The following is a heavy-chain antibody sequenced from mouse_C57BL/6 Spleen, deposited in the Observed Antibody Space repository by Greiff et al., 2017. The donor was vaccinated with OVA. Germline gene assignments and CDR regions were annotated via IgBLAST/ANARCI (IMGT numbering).Heavy chain of an antibody. J-gene: IGHJ2*01. V-gene: IGHV1-64*01. Sequence: VQLQQPGAELVKPGASVKLSCKASGYTFTSYWMHWVKQRPGQGLEWIGMIHPNSGSTNYNEKFKSKATLTVDKSSSTAYMQLSSLTSEDSAVYYGAREGNYYGSSYVGYWGQGTTLTVSS. D-gene: IGHD1-1*01. CDR1: GYTFTSYW. CDR3: AREGNYYGSSYVGY. CDR2: IHPNSGST.